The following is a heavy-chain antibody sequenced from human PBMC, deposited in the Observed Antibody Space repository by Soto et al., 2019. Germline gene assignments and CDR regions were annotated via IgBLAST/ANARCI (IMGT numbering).Heavy chain of an antibody. CDR3: AKPSATDLYFDY. CDR2: ISGSGGST. CDR1: GFTFSNYG. V-gene: IGHV3-23*01. J-gene: IGHJ4*02. Sequence: GGSLRLSCVASGFTFSNYGMHWVRQAPGKGLEWVSAISGSGGSTYYADSVKGRFTISRDNSKNTLYLQMNSLRAEDTAVYYCAKPSATDLYFDYWGQGTLVTVSS. D-gene: IGHD4-17*01.